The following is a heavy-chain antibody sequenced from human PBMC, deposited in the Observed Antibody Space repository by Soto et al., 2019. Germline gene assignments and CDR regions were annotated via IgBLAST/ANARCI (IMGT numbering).Heavy chain of an antibody. CDR2: VYHSGST. Sequence: PSETLSLTCTVSGASISSGDFYWSWIRQHPGKGPEWIAYVYHSGSTYYNPSLKSRASISVDTSKNQFSLRLSSVTDADTAVYYCARVHGNYNWFDPWGQGTLVTVSS. D-gene: IGHD3-10*01. CDR1: GASISSGDFY. CDR3: ARVHGNYNWFDP. J-gene: IGHJ5*02. V-gene: IGHV4-31*03.